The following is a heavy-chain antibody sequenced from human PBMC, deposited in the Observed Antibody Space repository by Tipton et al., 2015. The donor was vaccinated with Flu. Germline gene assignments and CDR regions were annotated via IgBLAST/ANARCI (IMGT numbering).Heavy chain of an antibody. CDR3: ARRTFSNYVSEPKNWFDL. CDR1: GYSIRSAYY. J-gene: IGHJ5*02. D-gene: IGHD4-11*01. V-gene: IGHV4-38-2*01. CDR2: ICPGSP. Sequence: TLSLTCSVSGYSIRSAYYWCWVRRPPGKGLEWIGNICPGSPYYNPSLRSRVTMSIDRSNAQFSLRLTSVTAADTAVYFCARRTFSNYVSEPKNWFDLWGQGTLVTVSS.